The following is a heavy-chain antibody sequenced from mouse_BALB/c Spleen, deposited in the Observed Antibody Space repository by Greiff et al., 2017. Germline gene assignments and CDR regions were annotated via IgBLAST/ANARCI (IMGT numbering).Heavy chain of an antibody. CDR2: IDPENGDT. J-gene: IGHJ1*01. CDR1: GFNIKDYY. CDR3: ASESLYFDV. D-gene: IGHD3-2*02. V-gene: IGHV14-4*02. Sequence: VQLQQSGAELVRSGASVKLSCTASGFNIKDYYMHWVKQRPEQGLEWIGWIDPENGDTEYAPKFQGKATMTADTSSNTAYLQLSSLTSEDTAVYYCASESLYFDVWGAGTTVTVSS.